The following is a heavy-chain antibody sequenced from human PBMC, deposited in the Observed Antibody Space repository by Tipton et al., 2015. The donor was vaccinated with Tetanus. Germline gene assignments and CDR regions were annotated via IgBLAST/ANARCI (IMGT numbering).Heavy chain of an antibody. D-gene: IGHD2-21*01. CDR3: ARLTGHSMDVVDYYYFGMDV. Sequence: TLSLTCTVSGGSMNSYYWSWIRQPPGKGLEWIGYIYYTGSTNYNPSLKSGVTISLDTSKNQFSLKLTSVSAADTAAYYCARLTGHSMDVVDYYYFGMDVWGQGTKVTVSS. CDR2: IYYTGST. V-gene: IGHV4-59*01. CDR1: GGSMNSYY. J-gene: IGHJ6*02.